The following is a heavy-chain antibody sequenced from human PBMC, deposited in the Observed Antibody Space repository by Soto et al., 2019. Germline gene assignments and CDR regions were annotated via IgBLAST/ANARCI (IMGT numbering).Heavy chain of an antibody. CDR2: IIPILGIA. J-gene: IGHJ4*02. Sequence: QVQLVQSGAEVKKPGSSVNVSCKASGGTVSYYTISWVRQAPGQGLEWMGRIIPILGIANYAQKFRGRVTITADKSTRTVYMELSSLRSEDTAVYYCASNYGGNSYWGQGTLVNVTS. CDR1: GGTVSYYT. V-gene: IGHV1-69*02. D-gene: IGHD4-17*01. CDR3: ASNYGGNSY.